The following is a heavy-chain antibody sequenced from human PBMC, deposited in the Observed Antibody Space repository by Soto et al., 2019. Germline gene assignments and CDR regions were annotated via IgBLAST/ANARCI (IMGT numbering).Heavy chain of an antibody. CDR2: ISAYNGNT. D-gene: IGHD6-6*01. Sequence: ASVKVSCKASGYTFTSYGISWVRQAPGQGLEWMGWISAYNGNTNYAQKLQGRVTMTTDTSTSTAYMELRSLRSDDTAVYYCASALSSIAARPSDSWGQGTLVTDSS. J-gene: IGHJ4*02. CDR1: GYTFTSYG. CDR3: ASALSSIAARPSDS. V-gene: IGHV1-18*01.